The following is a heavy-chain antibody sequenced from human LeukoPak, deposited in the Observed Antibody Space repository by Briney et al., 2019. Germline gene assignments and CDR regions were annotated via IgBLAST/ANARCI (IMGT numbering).Heavy chain of an antibody. CDR3: ARESPNYYGSGSYPDY. D-gene: IGHD3-10*01. Sequence: ASVKVSCKASGYTFTSYGISWVRQAPGQGLEWMGWISAYNGNTNYAQKLQGRVTMTTDTSTSSAYMELRSLRSEDTAVYYCARESPNYYGSGSYPDYWGQGTLVTVSS. CDR2: ISAYNGNT. J-gene: IGHJ4*02. CDR1: GYTFTSYG. V-gene: IGHV1-18*01.